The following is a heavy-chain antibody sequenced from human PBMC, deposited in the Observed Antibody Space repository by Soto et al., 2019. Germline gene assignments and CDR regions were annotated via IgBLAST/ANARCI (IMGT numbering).Heavy chain of an antibody. CDR1: GGSISSSSYY. CDR3: ARHPVAGGNDY. V-gene: IGHV4-39*01. J-gene: IGHJ4*02. D-gene: IGHD6-19*01. CDR2: IYYSGST. Sequence: QLQLQESGPGLVKPWETLSLTCTVTGGSISSSSYYWGWIRQPPGKGLEWIGSIYYSGSTYYNPSLKSRGTISGDTSKNQFSLKLRSVTAADTAVYYCARHPVAGGNDYWGQGTLVTVSS.